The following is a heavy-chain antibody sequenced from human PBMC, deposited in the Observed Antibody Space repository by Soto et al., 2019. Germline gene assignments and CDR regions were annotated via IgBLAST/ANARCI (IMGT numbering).Heavy chain of an antibody. CDR1: GGSISNSNC. D-gene: IGHD4-17*01. CDR2: IYHSGST. V-gene: IGHV4-4*02. J-gene: IGHJ4*02. Sequence: PSXTLSLTCAVSGGSISNSNCLSWLRQPPGKGLEWIGEIYHSGSTNYNPSLKSRVTISVDKSKNQFSLKLSSVTAADTAVYYCARDYVRWGYFDYWGQGTLVTVSS. CDR3: ARDYVRWGYFDY.